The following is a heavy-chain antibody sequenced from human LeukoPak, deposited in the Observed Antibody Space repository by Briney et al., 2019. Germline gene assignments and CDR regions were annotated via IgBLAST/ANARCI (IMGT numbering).Heavy chain of an antibody. CDR1: GYSFTSYW. J-gene: IGHJ3*02. CDR2: IYPGDSDT. D-gene: IGHD3-22*01. V-gene: IGHV5-51*01. CDR3: ARSPTYYYDSSGYNDAFDI. Sequence: GESLKISCKCSGYSFTSYWIGWVRQMPGKGLGWMLIIYPGDSDTRYSPSFQGQVTISADNSITTAYLQWSSLKASDTAMYCCARSPTYYYDSSGYNDAFDIWGQGTMVTVSS.